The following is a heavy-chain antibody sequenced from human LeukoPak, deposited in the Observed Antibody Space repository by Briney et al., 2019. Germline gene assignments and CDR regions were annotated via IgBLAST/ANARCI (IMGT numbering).Heavy chain of an antibody. CDR1: GSTFSMYS. V-gene: IGHV3-64*02. Sequence: GGSLRLSCAASGSTFSMYSMHWVRQAPGKGLECVSAINSDGSSTYYADSVRGRFTISRDNSKNTLYLQMGSLITEDMAVYYCARVSAGYDYWGQGTLVTVSS. CDR2: INSDGSST. D-gene: IGHD6-13*01. J-gene: IGHJ4*02. CDR3: ARVSAGYDY.